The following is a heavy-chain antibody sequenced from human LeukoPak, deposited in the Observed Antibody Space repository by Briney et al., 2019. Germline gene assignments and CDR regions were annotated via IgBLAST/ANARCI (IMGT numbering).Heavy chain of an antibody. Sequence: PSETLSLTCAVYGGSFSGYYWSWIRQPPGKGLEWIGEINHSGSTNYNSSLKSRVTISVDTSKNQFSLKLSSVTAADTAVYYCAKRTYYYDSSGYYLDYWGQGTLVTVSS. V-gene: IGHV4-34*01. J-gene: IGHJ4*02. CDR2: INHSGST. CDR1: GGSFSGYY. D-gene: IGHD3-22*01. CDR3: AKRTYYYDSSGYYLDY.